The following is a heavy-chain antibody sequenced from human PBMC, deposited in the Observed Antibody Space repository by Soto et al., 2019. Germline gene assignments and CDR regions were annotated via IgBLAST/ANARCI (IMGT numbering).Heavy chain of an antibody. Sequence: SETLSLTCAVYGGSFSGYYWSWIRQPPGKGLEWIGEINHSGSTNYNPSLKSRVTISVDTSKNQFSLKLSSVTAADTAVYYCARGRHSTTKKNYYYYYMDVWGKGTTVTVSS. CDR2: INHSGST. V-gene: IGHV4-34*01. CDR1: GGSFSGYY. J-gene: IGHJ6*03. CDR3: ARGRHSTTKKNYYYYYMDV. D-gene: IGHD4-4*01.